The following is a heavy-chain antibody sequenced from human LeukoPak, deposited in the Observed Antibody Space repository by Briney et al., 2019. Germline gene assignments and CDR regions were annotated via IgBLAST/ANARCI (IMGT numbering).Heavy chain of an antibody. Sequence: SETLSLTCAVYGVSFSGYYWSWIRQPPGKGLEWIGEINHSGSTNYNPSLKSRVTISVDTSKNQFSLKLSSVTAADTAVYYCARGSSSSGWYGSETGGYWGQGTLVTVSS. D-gene: IGHD6-19*01. CDR3: ARGSSSSGWYGSETGGY. J-gene: IGHJ4*02. CDR2: INHSGST. CDR1: GVSFSGYY. V-gene: IGHV4-34*01.